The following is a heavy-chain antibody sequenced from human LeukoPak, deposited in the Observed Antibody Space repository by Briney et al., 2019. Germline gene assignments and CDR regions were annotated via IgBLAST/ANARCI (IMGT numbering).Heavy chain of an antibody. CDR2: INHSGST. CDR1: GGSFSGYY. J-gene: IGHJ4*02. V-gene: IGHV4-34*01. Sequence: SGTLSLTCAVYGGSFSGYYWSWIRRPPGKGLEWIGEINHSGSTNYNPSLKSRVTISVDTSKNQFSLKLSSVTAADTAVYYCARGAVRIQLWLRKYYFDYWGQGTLATVSS. CDR3: ARGAVRIQLWLRKYYFDY. D-gene: IGHD5-18*01.